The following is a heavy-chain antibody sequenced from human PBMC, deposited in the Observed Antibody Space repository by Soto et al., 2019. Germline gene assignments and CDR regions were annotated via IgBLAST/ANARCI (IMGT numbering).Heavy chain of an antibody. Sequence: GESLKISCAASGFTFSSYGMHWVRQAPGKGLEWVAVIWYDGSNKYYADSVKGRFTISRDNSKNTLYLQMNSLRAEDTAVYYCARDPSYYGSGTMDVWGKGTTVTVSS. CDR2: IWYDGSNK. J-gene: IGHJ6*04. CDR3: ARDPSYYGSGTMDV. V-gene: IGHV3-33*01. D-gene: IGHD3-10*01. CDR1: GFTFSSYG.